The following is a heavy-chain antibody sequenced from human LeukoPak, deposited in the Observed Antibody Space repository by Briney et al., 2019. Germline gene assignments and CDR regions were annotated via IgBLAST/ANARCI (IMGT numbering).Heavy chain of an antibody. CDR2: ISGSGGST. CDR1: GFTFSSYA. Sequence: PGGSLRLSCAASGFTFSSYAMSWVRQAPGKGLEWVSAISGSGGSTYYADSVKGRFTISRDNSKNTLYLQMNSLTAEDTAVYYCAKEKGGVNIVTTCLEYWGQGTLVTVSS. D-gene: IGHD5-12*01. CDR3: AKEKGGVNIVTTCLEY. J-gene: IGHJ4*02. V-gene: IGHV3-23*01.